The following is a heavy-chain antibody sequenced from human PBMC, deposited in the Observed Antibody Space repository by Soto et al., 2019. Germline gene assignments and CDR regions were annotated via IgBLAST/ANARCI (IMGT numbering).Heavy chain of an antibody. Sequence: PSETLSLTCTVSGGSISSSSYYWGWIRQPPGKGLEWIGCIYYSGSTNYNPSLKSRVTISVDTSKNQFSLKLSSVTAADTAMYYCAREVGYGDYGNFDYWGQGTLVTVSS. D-gene: IGHD4-17*01. CDR2: IYYSGST. CDR3: AREVGYGDYGNFDY. J-gene: IGHJ4*02. CDR1: GGSISSSSYY. V-gene: IGHV4-39*07.